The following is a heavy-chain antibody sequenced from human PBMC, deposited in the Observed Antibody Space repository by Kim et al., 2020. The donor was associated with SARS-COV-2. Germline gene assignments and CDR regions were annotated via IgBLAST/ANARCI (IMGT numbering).Heavy chain of an antibody. CDR1: GGSFSGYY. Sequence: SETLSLTCAVYGGSFSGYYWSWIRQPPGKGLEWIGEINHSGSTNYNPSLKSRVTISVDTSKNQFSLKLSSVTAADTAVYYCARVEQNYDILTGHLYYFDYSGQGTLVTVSS. J-gene: IGHJ4*02. V-gene: IGHV4-34*01. D-gene: IGHD3-9*01. CDR2: INHSGST. CDR3: ARVEQNYDILTGHLYYFDY.